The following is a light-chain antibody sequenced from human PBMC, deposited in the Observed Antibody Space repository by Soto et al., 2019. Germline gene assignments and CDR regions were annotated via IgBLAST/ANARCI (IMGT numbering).Light chain of an antibody. CDR2: TNN. J-gene: IGLJ3*02. V-gene: IGLV1-44*01. CDR1: SSNIGSKP. Sequence: QSLLTQPPSVSGTPGQRVTISCSGSSSNIGSKPINWYQHLPGTAPKLLIFTNNRRPSGVPDRFSGSKSGTSGSLAITGLQSDDEADYYCATWDDSLKGPVFGGGTKLTVL. CDR3: ATWDDSLKGPV.